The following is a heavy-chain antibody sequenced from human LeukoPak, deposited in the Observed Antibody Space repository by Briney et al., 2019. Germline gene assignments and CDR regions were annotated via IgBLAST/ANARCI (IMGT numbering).Heavy chain of an antibody. V-gene: IGHV1-8*01. Sequence: SVKVSCKASGYTFTSYDINWVRQATGQGLEWMGWMNPNSGNTGYAQKFQGRVTMTRNTSINTAYMELSSLRSEDTAVYYCARGPFYYDSSGYGYYYYYMDVWGKGTTVTVSS. J-gene: IGHJ6*03. CDR1: GYTFTSYD. D-gene: IGHD3-22*01. CDR2: MNPNSGNT. CDR3: ARGPFYYDSSGYGYYYYYMDV.